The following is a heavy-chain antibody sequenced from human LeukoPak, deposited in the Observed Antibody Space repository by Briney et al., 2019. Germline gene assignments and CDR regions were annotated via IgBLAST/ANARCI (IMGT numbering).Heavy chain of an antibody. D-gene: IGHD1-14*01. J-gene: IGHJ6*02. CDR2: IYYSGST. CDR3: ARVIPGCYYYYGMDV. CDR1: GGSISSYY. V-gene: IGHV4-59*01. Sequence: PSETLSLTCTVSGGSISSYYWSWIRQPPGKGLEWIGYIYYSGSTNYNPSLKSRVTISVDTSKNQFSLKLSSVTAADTAVYYCARVIPGCYYYYGMDVWGQGTTVTVSS.